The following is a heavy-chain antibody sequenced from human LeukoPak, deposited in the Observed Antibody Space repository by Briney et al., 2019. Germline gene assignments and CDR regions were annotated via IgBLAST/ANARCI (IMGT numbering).Heavy chain of an antibody. D-gene: IGHD2-2*01. CDR2: IYYSGST. V-gene: IGHV4-39*07. CDR3: ANKVYCSTTSCYHAGY. J-gene: IGHJ4*02. CDR1: GGSISSSSYY. Sequence: SETLSLTCTVSGGSISSSSYYWGWIRQPPGKGLEWIGSIYYSGSTYYNPSLKSRVTISIDTSRNQFSLRLTSVTAADTAVYYCANKVYCSTTSCYHAGYWGQGTLVTVSS.